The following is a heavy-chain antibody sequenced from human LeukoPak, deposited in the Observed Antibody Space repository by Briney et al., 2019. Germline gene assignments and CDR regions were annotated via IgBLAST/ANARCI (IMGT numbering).Heavy chain of an antibody. J-gene: IGHJ4*02. CDR2: ISASGVST. Sequence: GGSLRLSCAASGFTFSTYAMTWVRQAPGKGLEWVSGISASGVSTHYADSVKGRFTISRDNSKNTLYLQMNSLRAEDMALYYCAKEYGPGSYYYDYWGQGTLVTVSS. D-gene: IGHD3-10*01. CDR1: GFTFSTYA. V-gene: IGHV3-23*01. CDR3: AKEYGPGSYYYDY.